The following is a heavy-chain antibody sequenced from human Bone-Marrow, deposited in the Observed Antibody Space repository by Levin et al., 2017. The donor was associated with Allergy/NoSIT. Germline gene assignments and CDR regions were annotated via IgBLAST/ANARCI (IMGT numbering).Heavy chain of an antibody. CDR2: ISYTGRT. J-gene: IGHJ4*02. CDR3: ARGQNEILTGYDY. V-gene: IGHV4-59*01. CDR1: GGSMTIYD. Sequence: TSETLSLTCTVSGGSMTIYDWSWIRQPPGKGLEWIGYISYTGRTNYNSSLKTRLSLSVDTSKNHFYLNLTSVTAADTAVYFCARGQNEILTGYDYWGQGTLVTVSS. D-gene: IGHD3-9*01.